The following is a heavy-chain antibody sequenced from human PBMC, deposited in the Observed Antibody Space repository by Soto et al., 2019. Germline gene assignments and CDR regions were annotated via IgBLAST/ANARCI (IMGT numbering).Heavy chain of an antibody. CDR1: GYSFTSYW. Sequence: PGESLKISCKGSGYSFTSYWISWVRQMPGKGLEWMGRIDPSDSYTNYSPSFQGHVTISADKSISTAYLQWSSLKASDTAMYYCARRKTYIVGDTIRPFHLWRQGPMVTVSS. CDR3: ARRKTYIVGDTIRPFHL. V-gene: IGHV5-10-1*01. CDR2: IDPSDSYT. D-gene: IGHD1-26*01. J-gene: IGHJ3*01.